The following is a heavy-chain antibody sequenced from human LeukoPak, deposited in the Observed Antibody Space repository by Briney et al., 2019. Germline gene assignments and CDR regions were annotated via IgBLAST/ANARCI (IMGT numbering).Heavy chain of an antibody. CDR1: GYSISSGDY. CDR3: ARGPSYYDILTSYYSFYYYYTDV. V-gene: IGHV4-38-2*02. D-gene: IGHD3-9*01. J-gene: IGHJ6*03. Sequence: PAETLSLTCTVSGYSISSGDYWGWIRQPPGKGLEWHGSSYHSGSTYYNPSLKSRVIISVDTSKNQFSLKLSSVTAAATAVYYCARGPSYYDILTSYYSFYYYYTDVCGKGTTFTASS. CDR2: SYHSGST.